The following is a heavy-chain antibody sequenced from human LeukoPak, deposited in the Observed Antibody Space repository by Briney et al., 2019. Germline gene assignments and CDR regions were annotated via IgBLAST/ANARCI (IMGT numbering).Heavy chain of an antibody. D-gene: IGHD5-12*01. J-gene: IGHJ4*02. V-gene: IGHV4-30-4*01. CDR1: GGSVSSSGYC. Sequence: SETLSLTCTVSGGSVSSSGYCWSWIRQPPGKGLEWIGYIYYSGGTYYNPSLKSRVSMSLDTSKMQFSLKLSSVTAADTALYYCARDVGGYGHFDYWGQGTLVTVSS. CDR2: IYYSGGT. CDR3: ARDVGGYGHFDY.